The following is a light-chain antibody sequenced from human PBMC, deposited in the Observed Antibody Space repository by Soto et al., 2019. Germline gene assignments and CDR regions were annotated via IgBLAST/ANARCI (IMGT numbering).Light chain of an antibody. CDR3: QQRSNWPLT. Sequence: EVVLTQSPATLSVSPGERATLSCRASQSVSSYLAWYQQKPDQAPKLLIYDASNRATGIPVRFSGSGSGTDFTLTISSLEPEDFAVYYCQQRSNWPLTFGGGTKVEIK. CDR1: QSVSSY. J-gene: IGKJ4*01. V-gene: IGKV3-11*01. CDR2: DAS.